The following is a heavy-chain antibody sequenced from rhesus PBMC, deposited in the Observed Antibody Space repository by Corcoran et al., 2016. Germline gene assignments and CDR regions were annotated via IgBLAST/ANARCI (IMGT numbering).Heavy chain of an antibody. J-gene: IGHJ1*01. Sequence: QVQLQESGPGLVKPSATLSLTCAVSGGSVSHNHWWTWIRQSPGKGLEWIGNIGATSDTTHYNPSRKSRVTMSKDTSKRQFSLNLSSVTVADTAVYYCAATGDDTSTYRPFQFWGQGALVTVS. V-gene: IGHV4-65*02. CDR3: AATGDDTSTYRPFQF. D-gene: IGHD6-43*01. CDR1: GGSVSHNHW. CDR2: IGATSDTT.